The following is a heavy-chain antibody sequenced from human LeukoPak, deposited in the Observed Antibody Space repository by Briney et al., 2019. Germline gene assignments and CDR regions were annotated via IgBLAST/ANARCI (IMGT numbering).Heavy chain of an antibody. D-gene: IGHD6-19*01. CDR3: ARSVGAVAAAPFDY. V-gene: IGHV4-34*01. CDR2: INHSGST. CDR1: AGSFSGYY. J-gene: IGHJ4*02. Sequence: SETLSLTCAVYAGSFSGYYWSWIRQPPGKGLEWIGEINHSGSTNYNPSLKSRVTISVDTSKNQFSLKLSSVTAADTAVYYCARSVGAVAAAPFDYWGQGTLVTVSS.